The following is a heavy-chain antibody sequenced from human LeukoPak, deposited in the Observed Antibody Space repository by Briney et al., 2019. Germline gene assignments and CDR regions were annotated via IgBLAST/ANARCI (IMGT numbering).Heavy chain of an antibody. CDR1: GGSISSYY. CDR2: IYTSGST. V-gene: IGHV4-4*07. D-gene: IGHD6-19*01. CDR3: ARDWSSGWFDAFDI. Sequence: SETLSLTCTVSGGSISSYYWSWIRQPVGKGLEWLGRIYTSGSTNYNPSLKSRVTMSVDTSKNQFSLKLSSVTAADTAVYYCARDWSSGWFDAFDIWGQGTMVTVSS. J-gene: IGHJ3*02.